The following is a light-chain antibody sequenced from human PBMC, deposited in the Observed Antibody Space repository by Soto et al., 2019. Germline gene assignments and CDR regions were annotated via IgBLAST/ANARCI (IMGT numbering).Light chain of an antibody. V-gene: IGLV1-47*02. CDR1: NSNIGTNS. J-gene: IGLJ3*02. CDR3: EAWDDSLRGWV. CDR2: SDN. Sequence: HSVLTQPPSASGTPGQGVTISCSGTNSNIGTNSVYWYQHLPGTAPKLLMHSDNQRPSGVPDRFSGSKSGTSASLAISGLRSEDEADYYCEAWDDSLRGWVFGGGTKVTVL.